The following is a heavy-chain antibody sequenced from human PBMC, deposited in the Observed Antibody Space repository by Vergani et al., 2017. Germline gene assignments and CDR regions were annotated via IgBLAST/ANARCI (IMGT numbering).Heavy chain of an antibody. Sequence: QLQLQESGPGLVKPSETLSLTCTVSGGSISSSSYYWGWIRQPPGKGLEWIGSIYYSGSTYYNPSLKSRVTISVDTSKNQFSLKLSSVTAADTAVYYCAGLSIAATQIPYGGQGTLVTVSS. CDR3: AGLSIAATQIPY. CDR2: IYYSGST. V-gene: IGHV4-39*01. J-gene: IGHJ4*02. CDR1: GGSISSSSYY. D-gene: IGHD6-6*01.